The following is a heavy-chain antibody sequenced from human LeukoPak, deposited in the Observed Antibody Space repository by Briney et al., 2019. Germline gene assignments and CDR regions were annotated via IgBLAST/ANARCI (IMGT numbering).Heavy chain of an antibody. V-gene: IGHV4-31*03. CDR1: GGSISSGGYY. CDR3: ARSPTVTNAFDY. CDR2: IYYSGST. Sequence: SETLSLTCTVSGGSISSGGYYWSWIRQHPGKGLEWIGYIYYSGSTYYNPSLKSRVTISLDTSKNQFSLTLSSVTAADTAMYYCARSPTVTNAFDYWGQGTLVTVSS. J-gene: IGHJ4*02. D-gene: IGHD4-17*01.